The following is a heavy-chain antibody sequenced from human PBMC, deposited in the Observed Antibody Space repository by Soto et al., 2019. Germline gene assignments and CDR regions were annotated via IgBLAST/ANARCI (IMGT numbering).Heavy chain of an antibody. D-gene: IGHD6-13*01. CDR3: AKAKRRYSNTSGVDFHY. CDR1: GFSSGDYN. V-gene: IGHV3-43*01. CDR2: ITWDGGTT. Sequence: EVELVESGGAVVQPGGSLRLSCAASGFSSGDYNIHWVRQGPGRGLEWVSLITWDGGTTYYADSVKGRFTISKDTGKNSVYLQMDSLRSEESALYYCAKAKRRYSNTSGVDFHYWGQGTLVTVYS. J-gene: IGHJ4*02.